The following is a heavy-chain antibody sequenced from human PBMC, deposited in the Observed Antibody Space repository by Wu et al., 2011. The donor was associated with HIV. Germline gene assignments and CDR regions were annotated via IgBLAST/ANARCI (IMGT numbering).Heavy chain of an antibody. J-gene: IGHJ5*02. CDR1: GYTFTGHY. Sequence: QVQLVQSGAEVKKPGASVKVSCKTSGYTFTGHYIHWVRQAPGQGPEWMGCINPNSGGTNYEQKFQGRVTMTRDTSINTAYMELSSLRSDDTAVYYCARQRDAAAVNWFDPWGQGTLVTVSS. CDR2: INPNSGGT. V-gene: IGHV1-2*02. D-gene: IGHD6-13*01. CDR3: ARQRDAAAVNWFDP.